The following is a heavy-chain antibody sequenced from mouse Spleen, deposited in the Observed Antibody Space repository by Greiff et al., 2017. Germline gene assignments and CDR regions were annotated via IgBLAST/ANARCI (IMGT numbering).Heavy chain of an antibody. Sequence: EVQLQQSGPELVKPGASVKISCKASSYSFTDYNMNWVKQSNGKSLEWIGAINPNYVTTSYNQKFKGKATLTVDKSSSTAYMQLKRLTSEDSAVYYCARRDWAFDYWGQGTTLTVSS. CDR1: SYSFTDYN. J-gene: IGHJ2*01. CDR3: ARRDWAFDY. D-gene: IGHD4-1*01. V-gene: IGHV1-39*01. CDR2: INPNYVTT.